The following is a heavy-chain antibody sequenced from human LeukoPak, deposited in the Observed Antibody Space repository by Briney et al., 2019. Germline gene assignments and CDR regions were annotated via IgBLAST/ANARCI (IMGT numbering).Heavy chain of an antibody. CDR3: ARDGYSNSWYLDY. D-gene: IGHD6-13*01. V-gene: IGHV1-18*04. J-gene: IGHJ4*02. Sequence: ASVKVSCKASGYTFTGHYMHWVRQAPGQGLEWMGWISAYNGNTNYAQKLQGRVTMTTDTSTSTAYMELRSLRSDDTAVYYCARDGYSNSWYLDYWGQGTLVTVSS. CDR1: GYTFTGHY. CDR2: ISAYNGNT.